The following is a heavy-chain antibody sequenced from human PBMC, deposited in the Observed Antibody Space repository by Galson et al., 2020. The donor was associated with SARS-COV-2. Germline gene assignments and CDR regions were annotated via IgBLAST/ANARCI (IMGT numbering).Heavy chain of an antibody. Sequence: GGSLRLSCAASGFTISDYYMTWIRQTPGKGLEWVSYISPTSDYTNYALSVRGRFTISRDNSKNSLYLQMDSLSAEVTAVYYCASSHTTFWYYFDAWGQGALVSVSS. D-gene: IGHD1-1*01. J-gene: IGHJ4*02. CDR3: ASSHTTFWYYFDA. V-gene: IGHV3-11*03. CDR2: ISPTSDYT. CDR1: GFTISDYY.